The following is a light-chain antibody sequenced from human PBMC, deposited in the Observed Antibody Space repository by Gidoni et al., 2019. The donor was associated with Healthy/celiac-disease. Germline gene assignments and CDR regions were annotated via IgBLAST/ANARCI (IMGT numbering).Light chain of an antibody. Sequence: QSVLPQPPSASGTPGQRVTISCSGSSSNLGSNTVNWYQQLPGTAPKLLIYSNNQRPSGVPDRFSGSKSGTSASLAISGLQSEDEADYYCAAWDDSLNWVFGGGTKLTVL. CDR2: SNN. CDR3: AAWDDSLNWV. V-gene: IGLV1-44*01. J-gene: IGLJ3*02. CDR1: SSNLGSNT.